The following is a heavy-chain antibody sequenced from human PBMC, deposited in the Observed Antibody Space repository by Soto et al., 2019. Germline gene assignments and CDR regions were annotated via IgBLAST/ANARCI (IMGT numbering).Heavy chain of an antibody. CDR1: DFAFRLHG. CDR3: ARDRSSSYSYAMDL. Sequence: QVHLVESGGGVVQPGGSLTLSCSVSDFAFRLHGIHWVRHTPGTGLEWVAMIWHDGTRKDFRDSVRGRFTISRDSAKNKVYLQMNNLRGDDSALYFCARDRSSSYSYAMDLWGQGTTVTVSS. CDR2: IWHDGTRK. D-gene: IGHD3-10*01. V-gene: IGHV3-33*01. J-gene: IGHJ6*02.